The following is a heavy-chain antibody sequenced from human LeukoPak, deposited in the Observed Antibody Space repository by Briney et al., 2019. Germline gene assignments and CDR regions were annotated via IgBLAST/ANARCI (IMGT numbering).Heavy chain of an antibody. CDR1: GGSVSSGSYY. Sequence: SETLSLTCTVSGGSVSSGSYYWSWIRQPPGKGLEWIGYIYYSGSTNYNPSLKSRVTISVDTSKNQFSLELSSVTAADTAVYYCASGSWSWTFDYWGQGTLVTVSS. CDR2: IYYSGST. CDR3: ASGSWSWTFDY. V-gene: IGHV4-61*01. D-gene: IGHD1-26*01. J-gene: IGHJ4*02.